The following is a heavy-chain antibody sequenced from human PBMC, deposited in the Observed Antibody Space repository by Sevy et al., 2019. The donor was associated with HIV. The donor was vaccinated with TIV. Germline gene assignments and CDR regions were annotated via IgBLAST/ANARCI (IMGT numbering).Heavy chain of an antibody. CDR1: GFIFSNYS. J-gene: IGHJ4*02. V-gene: IGHV3-21*01. CDR2: ISSSSNDI. D-gene: IGHD1-7*01. CDR3: ARKMELLVPDY. Sequence: GGSLRLSCAASGFIFSNYSMHWVRQAPGKGLQWVSCISSSSNDIYYVDSLKGRFTISRDNAKNSLYLQMNSLRAEDTAVYYCARKMELLVPDYWGQGTLVTVSS.